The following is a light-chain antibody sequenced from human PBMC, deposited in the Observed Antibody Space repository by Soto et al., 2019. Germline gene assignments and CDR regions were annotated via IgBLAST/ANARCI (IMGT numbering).Light chain of an antibody. J-gene: IGKJ4*01. V-gene: IGKV1-33*01. CDR3: QQYDNLLT. CDR1: QDISNY. Sequence: DIQMTQSPSSLSASVGDRVTITCQASQDISNYLNWYQQKPGKAPKLLIYYASNLETGVTTRFSGSGSETDFTFTISSLQPEDIATYYCQQYDNLLTFGGGTKVEIK. CDR2: YAS.